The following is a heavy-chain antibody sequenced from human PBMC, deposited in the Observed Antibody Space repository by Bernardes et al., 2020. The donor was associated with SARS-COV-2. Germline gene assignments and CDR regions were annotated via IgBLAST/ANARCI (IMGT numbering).Heavy chain of an antibody. J-gene: IGHJ4*02. V-gene: IGHV3-7*04. Sequence: GGSLRLSCAASGFTFSSYLMSWVRQAPGKGLEWVSNIKQDGSAKYYVDSVKGRFTISRDNAKNSLYLQMNSLRAEDTAVYYCAREFSTSPDYWGQGTLVTVS. CDR1: GFTFSSYL. D-gene: IGHD6-6*01. CDR3: AREFSTSPDY. CDR2: IKQDGSAK.